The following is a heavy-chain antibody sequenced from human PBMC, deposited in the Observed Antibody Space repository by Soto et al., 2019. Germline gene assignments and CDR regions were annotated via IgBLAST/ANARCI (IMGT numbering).Heavy chain of an antibody. Sequence: QVQLVQSGAEVKKPGSSVKVSCKASGGTFSRYAISWVRQAPGQGLEWMGGSIPNFGTVNYSQKFQGRVTIIADESTSTAYMELSSLRSEDTAVYYCARGSCGGDCPLDSWGQGTLVTVSS. J-gene: IGHJ4*02. CDR2: SIPNFGTV. CDR3: ARGSCGGDCPLDS. V-gene: IGHV1-69*01. D-gene: IGHD2-21*02. CDR1: GGTFSRYA.